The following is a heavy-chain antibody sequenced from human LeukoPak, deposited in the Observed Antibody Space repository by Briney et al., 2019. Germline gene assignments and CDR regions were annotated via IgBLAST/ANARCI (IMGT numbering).Heavy chain of an antibody. CDR2: IRYDGSNK. D-gene: IGHD5-18*01. V-gene: IGHV3-30*02. CDR3: ASPLDTAMVMGY. Sequence: GGSLRLSCAASGFTFSSYGMHWVRQAPGKGLEWVAFIRYDGSNKYYADSVKGRFTISRDNSKNTLYLQMNSLRAEDTAVYYCASPLDTAMVMGYWGQGTLVTVSS. J-gene: IGHJ4*02. CDR1: GFTFSSYG.